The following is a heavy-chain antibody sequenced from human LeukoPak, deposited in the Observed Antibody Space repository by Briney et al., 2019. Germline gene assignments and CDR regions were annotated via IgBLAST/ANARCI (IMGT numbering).Heavy chain of an antibody. CDR2: IQYDGSTK. CDR3: ARDSIRQQLYYFDY. Sequence: GSLRLSCAASGFTFSSYDMHWVRQAPGKGLEWVAFIQYDGSTKYYADSLKGRFTISRDNSKNTLYLQMNSLRTEDTAVYYCARDSIRQQLYYFDYWGQGTLVTVSS. V-gene: IGHV3-30*02. J-gene: IGHJ4*02. D-gene: IGHD6-13*01. CDR1: GFTFSSYD.